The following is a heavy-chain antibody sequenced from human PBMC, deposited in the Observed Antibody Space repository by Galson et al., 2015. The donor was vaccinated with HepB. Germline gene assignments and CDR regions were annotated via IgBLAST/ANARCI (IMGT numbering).Heavy chain of an antibody. J-gene: IGHJ3*02. CDR3: AREGDAVRDAFDI. CDR2: ILYDGRNK. CDR1: GFTFSSYA. D-gene: IGHD2-2*01. V-gene: IGHV3-30*04. Sequence: SLRLSCAASGFTFSSYAIHWVRQAPGKGLEWVAVILYDGRNKYYADSVKGRFTISRDNSKNTLSLQMNSLRAEDTAVYYCAREGDAVRDAFDIWGQGTMVTVSS.